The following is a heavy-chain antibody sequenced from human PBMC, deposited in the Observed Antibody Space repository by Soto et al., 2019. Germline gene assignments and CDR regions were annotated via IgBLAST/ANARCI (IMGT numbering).Heavy chain of an antibody. D-gene: IGHD3-3*01. J-gene: IGHJ4*02. CDR1: GYTFTTFA. CDR3: ARDRVSLAMFGVPVGVFKN. CDR2: INAGSGYT. Sequence: ASVKVSCKASGYTFTTFAMHWVLQAPGQRPEWLGWINAGSGYTKYSQNFQDRVTISSDTSASTAYMELSSLRSGDTAIYYCARDRVSLAMFGVPVGVFKNWGQGTLVTVSS. V-gene: IGHV1-3*01.